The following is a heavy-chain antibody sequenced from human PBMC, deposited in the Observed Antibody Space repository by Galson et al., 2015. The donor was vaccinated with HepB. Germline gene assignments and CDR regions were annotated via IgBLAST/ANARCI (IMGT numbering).Heavy chain of an antibody. V-gene: IGHV4-4*02. D-gene: IGHD2-15*01. J-gene: IGHJ6*02. CDR2: IYHSGST. Sequence: ETLSLTCAVSGGSISSSNWWSWVRQPPGKGLEWIGEIYHSGSTNYNPSLKSRVTISVDKSKNQFSLKLSSVTAADTAVYYCARDGEAATTFFTYLGGYYGMDVWGQGTTVTVSS. CDR3: ARDGEAATTFFTYLGGYYGMDV. CDR1: GGSISSSNW.